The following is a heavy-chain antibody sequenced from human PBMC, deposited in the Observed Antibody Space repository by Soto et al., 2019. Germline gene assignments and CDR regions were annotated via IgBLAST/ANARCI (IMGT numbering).Heavy chain of an antibody. CDR3: AKNPGYYYDSTGYHFDY. CDR1: GFTFSSYA. J-gene: IGHJ4*02. V-gene: IGHV3-23*01. CDR2: ISGSGGST. D-gene: IGHD3-22*01. Sequence: PGGSLRLSCAASGFTFSSYAMSWVRQAPGKGLEWVSAISGSGGSTYYADSVEGRFTISRDNSKNTLYLQMNSLRAEDTAVYYCAKNPGYYYDSTGYHFDYWGQGTLVTVSS.